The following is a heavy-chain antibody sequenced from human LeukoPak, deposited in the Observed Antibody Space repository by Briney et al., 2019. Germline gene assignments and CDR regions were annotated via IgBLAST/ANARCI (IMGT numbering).Heavy chain of an antibody. V-gene: IGHV1-18*01. D-gene: IGHD3-22*01. J-gene: IGHJ4*02. Sequence: ASVKVSCKASGYTFTGYGISWVRQAPGQGLEWMGWISAYNGNTNYAQKLQGRVTMTTDTSTSTAYMELRSLRSDDTAVYYCAREVVTDYDSSGHDYWGQGTLVTVSS. CDR1: GYTFTGYG. CDR3: AREVVTDYDSSGHDY. CDR2: ISAYNGNT.